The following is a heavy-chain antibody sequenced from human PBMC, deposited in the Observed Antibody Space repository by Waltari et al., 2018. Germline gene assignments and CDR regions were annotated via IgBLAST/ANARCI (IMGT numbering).Heavy chain of an antibody. CDR2: ISSGGSNI. D-gene: IGHD3-10*01. J-gene: IGHJ4*02. CDR1: GFTFSSYG. CDR3: TRERSVTGKGNLDY. Sequence: EVQLVESGGGLVQTGGSLRLSCAASGFTFSSYGRNWVRQAPGKGLEWVSYISSGGSNIFYAESVKGRFTISRDNAKNSLYLQMNSLRVEDTAVYYCTRERSVTGKGNLDYWGQGTLVTVSS. V-gene: IGHV3-48*03.